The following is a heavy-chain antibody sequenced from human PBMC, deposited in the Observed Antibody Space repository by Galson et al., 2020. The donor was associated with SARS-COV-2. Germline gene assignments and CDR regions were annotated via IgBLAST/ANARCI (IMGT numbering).Heavy chain of an antibody. Sequence: GESLKISCAASGFTFSSYAMHWVRQAPGKGLEWVAVISYDGSNKYYADSVKGRFTISRDNSKNTLYLQMNSLRAEDTAVYYCARDHVHIVATIYYYYYYYMDVWGKGTTVTVSS. J-gene: IGHJ6*03. D-gene: IGHD5-12*01. CDR2: ISYDGSNK. CDR3: ARDHVHIVATIYYYYYYYMDV. V-gene: IGHV3-30-3*01. CDR1: GFTFSSYA.